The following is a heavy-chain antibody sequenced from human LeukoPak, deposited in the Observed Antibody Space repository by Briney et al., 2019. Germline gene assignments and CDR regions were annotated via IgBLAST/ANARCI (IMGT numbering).Heavy chain of an antibody. J-gene: IGHJ4*02. Sequence: GGSLRLSCAASGFTFSSSWMHWIRQAPGKGLVWVSLIKSDGTTIHYADSVKGRFTISRDNAKNTLFLQMNSLRLEDTAVYYCASPFGAPGYWGQGTLVTVSP. CDR2: IKSDGTTI. D-gene: IGHD3-10*01. CDR3: ASPFGAPGY. V-gene: IGHV3-74*01. CDR1: GFTFSSSW.